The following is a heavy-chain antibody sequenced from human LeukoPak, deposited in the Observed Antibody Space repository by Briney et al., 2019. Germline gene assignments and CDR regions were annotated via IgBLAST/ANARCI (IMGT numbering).Heavy chain of an antibody. CDR1: GFTFAGYG. CDR2: IAYDGSRA. V-gene: IGHV3-33*01. D-gene: IGHD1-14*01. CDR3: TRYNNDHFDY. J-gene: IGHJ4*02. Sequence: GGSLRLSCAGSGFTFAGYGMHWFRQTPGKGLEWVAVIAYDGSRAFYADSVKGRFTISRDNSKNTMSVQMDDLRAEDTAVYYCTRYNNDHFDYWGQGTLVTVSS.